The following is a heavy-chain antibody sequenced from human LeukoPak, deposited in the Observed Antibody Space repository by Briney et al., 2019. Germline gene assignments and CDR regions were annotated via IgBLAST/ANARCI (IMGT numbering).Heavy chain of an antibody. Sequence: PSETLSLTCTVSGGSISRSSYYWGWIRQPPGRGLEWIGSIYYSGNTYYNPSLKSRVTISVDTSKNQFSLKLTSVTAADTAVYYCARGGPLEWLLPFDYWGQGTLVTVSS. D-gene: IGHD3-3*01. CDR2: IYYSGNT. CDR3: ARGGPLEWLLPFDY. J-gene: IGHJ4*02. V-gene: IGHV4-39*07. CDR1: GGSISRSSYY.